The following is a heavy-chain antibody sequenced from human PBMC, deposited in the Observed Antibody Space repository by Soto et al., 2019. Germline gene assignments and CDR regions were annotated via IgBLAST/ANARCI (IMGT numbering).Heavy chain of an antibody. D-gene: IGHD4-17*01. CDR2: ISGSGDKT. J-gene: IGHJ6*02. CDR1: GFSFSTYP. CDR3: AKILSTVTSYYYGMDA. Sequence: GGSLRLSCAASGFSFSTYPMVWVRQAPGKRLGAFSSISGSGDKTYYEDSVRGRFTISRDNSRNTVDLQMNSLRPEDTAVYYCAKILSTVTSYYYGMDAWGQGTTVTVSS. V-gene: IGHV3-23*01.